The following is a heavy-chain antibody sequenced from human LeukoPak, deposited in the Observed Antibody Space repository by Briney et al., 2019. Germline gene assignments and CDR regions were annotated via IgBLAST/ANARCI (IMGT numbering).Heavy chain of an antibody. Sequence: GGSLRLSCAASGFTISNAWMNWVRQAPGKGLEWVASINHNGNVNYYVDSVKGRFTISRDNAKNSLYLQMSNLRAEDTAVYFCARGGGLDVWGQGATVTVSS. D-gene: IGHD3-16*01. CDR3: ARGGGLDV. V-gene: IGHV3-7*03. J-gene: IGHJ6*02. CDR1: GFTISNAW. CDR2: INHNGNVN.